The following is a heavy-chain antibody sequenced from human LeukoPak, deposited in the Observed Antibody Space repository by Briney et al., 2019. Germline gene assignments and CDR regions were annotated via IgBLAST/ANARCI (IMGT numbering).Heavy chain of an antibody. CDR3: ARDYYGSGSYSYFDY. Sequence: SQTLSLTCTVSGDSMNSGSYFWNWIRQPAGKGLEFIGHIYSSGSTHYNPSLKSRVTISVDTSKNQISLKLSSMTAADTAVYYCARDYYGSGSYSYFDYWGQGTLVTVSS. D-gene: IGHD3-10*01. CDR2: IYSSGST. V-gene: IGHV4-61*09. CDR1: GDSMNSGSYF. J-gene: IGHJ4*02.